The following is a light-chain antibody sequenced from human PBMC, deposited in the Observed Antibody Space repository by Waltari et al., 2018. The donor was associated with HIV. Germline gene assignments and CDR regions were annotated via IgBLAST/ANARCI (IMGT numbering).Light chain of an antibody. CDR1: NIATST. Sequence: SYVLTQPPSVSVAPGQTAMIICGGDNIATSTVHWYQPRPGQAPVLVISGTSDRPSGIPERFSGSISGNTATLTISRVEVGDEAGYFCQVWDATGDHPGVFGGGTKLTVL. CDR3: QVWDATGDHPGV. V-gene: IGLV3-21*02. CDR2: GTS. J-gene: IGLJ3*02.